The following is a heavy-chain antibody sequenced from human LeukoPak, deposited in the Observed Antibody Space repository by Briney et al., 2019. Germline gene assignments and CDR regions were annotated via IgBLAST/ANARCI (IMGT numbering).Heavy chain of an antibody. J-gene: IGHJ3*02. D-gene: IGHD1-26*01. CDR3: ARDWEKWELTHALDI. V-gene: IGHV3-30-3*01. CDR1: GFTFSSYA. Sequence: GGSLRLSCAASGFTFSSYAMHWVRQAPGKGLEWVAVISYDGSNKYYADSVKGRFTISRDNSKNTLYLQMNSLRAEDTAVYYCARDWEKWELTHALDIWGQGTMVTVSS. CDR2: ISYDGSNK.